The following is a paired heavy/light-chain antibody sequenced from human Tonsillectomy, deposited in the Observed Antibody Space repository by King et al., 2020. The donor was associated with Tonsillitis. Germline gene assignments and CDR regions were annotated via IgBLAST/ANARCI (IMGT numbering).Heavy chain of an antibody. J-gene: IGHJ4*02. V-gene: IGHV3-9*01. CDR1: GFTFDDYA. CDR2: ISWNSGTK. CDR3: AKGGKGDFWGGYFDS. D-gene: IGHD3-3*01. Sequence: EVHLVESGGALVQPGRSLRLSCAASGFTFDDYAMHWVRQAPGKGLEWVSGISWNSGTKNYAGSVQGRFTIFRDSAKTTVYLQMNSLRPEDTALYFCAKGGKGDFWGGYFDSWGQGALVTVSS.
Light chain of an antibody. Sequence: IVMTQSPATLSVSPGETATLSCRASQTVSINLAWYQQKPGQAPRLLIYAASTRATGIPARFSGSGSETEFTLTISSLQSEDFAVYYCQQYDDWPPLTFGPGTKVDV. CDR2: AAS. CDR1: QTVSIN. V-gene: IGKV3-15*01. J-gene: IGKJ3*01. CDR3: QQYDDWPPLT.